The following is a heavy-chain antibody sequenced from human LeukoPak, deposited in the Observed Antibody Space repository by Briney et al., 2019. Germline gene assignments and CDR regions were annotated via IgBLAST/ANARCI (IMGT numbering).Heavy chain of an antibody. CDR1: GFTFSSYG. J-gene: IGHJ4*02. V-gene: IGHV3-30*02. CDR2: IRYDGSNK. D-gene: IGHD3-10*01. Sequence: GGSLRLSCAASGFTFSSYGMYWVRQAPGKGLEWVAFIRYDGSNKYYADSVKGRFTVSRDNSKNTLYLQMKSLRAEDTAVYYCARGRGVRGVIFDYWGQGTLVTVSS. CDR3: ARGRGVRGVIFDY.